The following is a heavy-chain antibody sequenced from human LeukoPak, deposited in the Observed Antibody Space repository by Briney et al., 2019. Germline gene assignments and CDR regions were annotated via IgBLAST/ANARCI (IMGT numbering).Heavy chain of an antibody. CDR1: GYTLTSYG. CDR3: ARPVAGPRGYYGMDV. Sequence: ASVKVSCKASGYTLTSYGISWARQAPGQGLEWMGWISAYNGNTNYAQKLQGRVTMTTDTSTSTAYMELRSLRSDDTAVYYCARPVAGPRGYYGMDVWGQGATVTVSS. CDR2: ISAYNGNT. D-gene: IGHD6-19*01. V-gene: IGHV1-18*01. J-gene: IGHJ6*02.